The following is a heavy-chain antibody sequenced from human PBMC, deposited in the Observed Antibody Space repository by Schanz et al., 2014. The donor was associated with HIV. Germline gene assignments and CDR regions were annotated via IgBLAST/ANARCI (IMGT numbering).Heavy chain of an antibody. V-gene: IGHV3-49*03. CDR2: KKNKPRGETT. CDR3: TRVVTRWFGEPHYGMDV. CDR1: GFTFSNFA. D-gene: IGHD3-10*01. Sequence: EVQMLESGGGSVQPGGSLRLSCAASGFTFSNFAMSXXXXXXXXXXHRKPNKKNKPRGETTESAAAVKGRLTISRDDSKSIAYLQVNSLKTEDTAVYYCTRVVTRWFGEPHYGMDVWGQGTTVTVSS. J-gene: IGHJ6*02.